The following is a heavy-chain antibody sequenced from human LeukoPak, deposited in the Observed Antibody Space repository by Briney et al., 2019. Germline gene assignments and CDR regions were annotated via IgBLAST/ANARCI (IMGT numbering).Heavy chain of an antibody. J-gene: IGHJ3*02. Sequence: SETLSLTCTVSGGSISSYYWSWIRQPPGKGLEWIGYIYYSGSTYYNPSLKSRVTISVDTSKNQFSLKLSSVTAADTAVYYCARQVGAAPEAFLLGAFDIGGQGTMVTVSS. CDR3: ARQVGAAPEAFLLGAFDI. D-gene: IGHD2-15*01. CDR1: GGSISSYY. CDR2: IYYSGST. V-gene: IGHV4-59*08.